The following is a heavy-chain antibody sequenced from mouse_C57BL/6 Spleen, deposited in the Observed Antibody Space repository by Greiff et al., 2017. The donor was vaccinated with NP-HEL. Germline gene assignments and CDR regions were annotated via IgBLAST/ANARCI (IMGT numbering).Heavy chain of an antibody. J-gene: IGHJ1*03. Sequence: EVQLQQSGPELVKPGASVKIPCKASGYTFTDYNMDWVKQSHGKSLEWIGDINPNNGGTIYNQKFKGKATLTVDKSSSTAYMELRSLTSEDTAVYYCARFKTVVATRYFDVWGTGTTVTVSS. CDR1: GYTFTDYN. V-gene: IGHV1-18*01. D-gene: IGHD1-1*01. CDR3: ARFKTVVATRYFDV. CDR2: INPNNGGT.